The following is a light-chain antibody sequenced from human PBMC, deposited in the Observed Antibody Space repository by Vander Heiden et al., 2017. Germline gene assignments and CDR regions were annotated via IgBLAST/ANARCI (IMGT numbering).Light chain of an antibody. J-gene: IGKJ5*01. CDR2: DAS. CDR3: QQRSNWPFSIT. CDR1: QSVSSY. V-gene: IGKV3-11*01. Sequence: IVLTQSPATLSLSPGERATLSCRASQSVSSYLAWYQQKPGQAPRLLIYDASNRATGIPARFSGSGSGTDFTLTISSLEPEDFAVYYCQQRSNWPFSITFGQGTRLEIK.